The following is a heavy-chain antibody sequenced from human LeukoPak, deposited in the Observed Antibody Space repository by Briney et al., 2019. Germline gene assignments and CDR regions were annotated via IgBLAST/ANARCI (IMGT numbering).Heavy chain of an antibody. CDR3: ARAESGSPFNWFDP. D-gene: IGHD3-3*01. CDR2: ISAYNGNT. J-gene: IGHJ5*02. V-gene: IGHV1-18*01. CDR1: GYTFTSYG. Sequence: ASVKVSCKASGYTFTSYGISWVRQAPGQGLEWMGWISAYNGNTNYAQKLQGRVTMTTDTSTSTAYMELRSLRSDDTAVYYCARAESGSPFNWFDPWGQGTLVTVSS.